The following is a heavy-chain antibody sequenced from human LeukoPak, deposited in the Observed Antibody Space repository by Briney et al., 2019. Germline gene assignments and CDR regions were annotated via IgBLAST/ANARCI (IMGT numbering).Heavy chain of an antibody. J-gene: IGHJ4*02. V-gene: IGHV1-2*02. CDR1: GGTFSSYA. Sequence: GASVKVSCKASGGTFSSYAISWVRQAPGQGLEWMGWINPNSGGTNYAQKFQGRVTMTRDTSISTAYMELSRLRSDDTAVYYCARDTPAAANDYWGQGTLVTVSS. CDR2: INPNSGGT. CDR3: ARDTPAAANDY. D-gene: IGHD2-15*01.